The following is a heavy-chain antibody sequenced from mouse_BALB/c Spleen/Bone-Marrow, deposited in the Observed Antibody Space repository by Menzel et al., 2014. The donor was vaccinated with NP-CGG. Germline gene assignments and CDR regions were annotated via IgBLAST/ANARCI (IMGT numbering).Heavy chain of an antibody. D-gene: IGHD1-2*01. CDR1: GFSLTNYC. V-gene: IGHV2-9*02. CDR3: ARDGATATLAY. CDR2: IWAGGST. J-gene: IGHJ3*01. Sequence: VKLMESGPGLVAPSQSLSITCTVSGFSLTNYCVHWVRQPPGKGLEWLGAIWAGGSTNYKSAPMSRLSISKDNSKSQVFLKMNSLQTDDTAMYYCARDGATATLAYWGQGTLVTVSA.